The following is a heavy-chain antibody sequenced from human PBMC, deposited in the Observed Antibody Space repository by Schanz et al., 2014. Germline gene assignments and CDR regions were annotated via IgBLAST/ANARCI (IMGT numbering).Heavy chain of an antibody. V-gene: IGHV1-69*04. CDR1: GYTFTSYG. Sequence: QVQLVQSGTEVKKPGASVKVSCKASGYTFTSYGVSWVRQAPGQGPQWMGRISPLLGVANYAQEFQGRLTITADTSTSTAYMELSSLRSEDTAVYYCARTGYDPSLTHWGQGTLVTVSS. CDR3: ARTGYDPSLTH. D-gene: IGHD5-12*01. J-gene: IGHJ4*02. CDR2: ISPLLGVA.